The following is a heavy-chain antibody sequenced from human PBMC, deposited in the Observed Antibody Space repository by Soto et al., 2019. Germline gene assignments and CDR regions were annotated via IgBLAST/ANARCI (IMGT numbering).Heavy chain of an antibody. J-gene: IGHJ6*02. CDR3: ARDREAGYNFYYGMDV. V-gene: IGHV4-4*07. D-gene: IGHD6-19*01. CDR2: MYTKERT. CDR1: GGSITNYY. Sequence: SETLSLTCTVSGGSITNYYWSWIRQPAGKGLEWIGRMYTKERTNYNLSFKSRVTMSVDTSKNQFSLKLNAVTAADTAVYYCARDREAGYNFYYGMDVWGQGTTVTVSS.